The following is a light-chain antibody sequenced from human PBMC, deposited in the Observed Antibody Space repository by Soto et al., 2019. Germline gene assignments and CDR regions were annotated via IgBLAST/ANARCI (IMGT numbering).Light chain of an antibody. CDR3: SSYTDSSNDV. CDR1: SSDLAIYNY. Sequence: QSVLTQPASVSGSPGQSITISCTGTSSDLAIYNYVSWYQQQPGKAPKLMIYQVTNRPSGVSNRFSGSRSGNTASLTISGLQAEDEADYYCSSYTDSSNDVFGTGTKLPVL. CDR2: QVT. V-gene: IGLV2-14*01. J-gene: IGLJ1*01.